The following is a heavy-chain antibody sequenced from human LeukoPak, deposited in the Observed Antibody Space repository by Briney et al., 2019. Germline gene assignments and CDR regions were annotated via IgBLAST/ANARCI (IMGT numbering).Heavy chain of an antibody. J-gene: IGHJ3*02. D-gene: IGHD3-22*01. CDR3: ARDTPRRLYYYDSSGPGALDI. CDR2: ISSGGGST. CDR1: GFTFSSYA. V-gene: IGHV3-64*01. Sequence: PGGSLRLSCEASGFTFSSYAIHWVRQAPGKGLEYISAISSGGGSTYYANSVKDRFTISRDNSKNTLYLQMGSLRAEDMAVYYCARDTPRRLYYYDSSGPGALDIWGRGTMVTVSS.